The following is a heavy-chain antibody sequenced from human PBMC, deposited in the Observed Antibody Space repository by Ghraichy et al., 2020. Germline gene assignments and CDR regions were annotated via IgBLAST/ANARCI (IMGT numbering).Heavy chain of an antibody. CDR3: ARSERAYTMFYGMDV. D-gene: IGHD3-10*02. J-gene: IGHJ6*02. CDR2: ISYSGSDN. Sequence: GGSLRLSCEASGFTFSTFGMHWVRQAPAKGLEWLAVISYSGSDNYYADSVQGRFSTSRDNSKNVLYLQMNNLGPDDTAIYFCARSERAYTMFYGMDVWGQGTTGAVSS. V-gene: IGHV3-30*03. CDR1: GFTFSTFG.